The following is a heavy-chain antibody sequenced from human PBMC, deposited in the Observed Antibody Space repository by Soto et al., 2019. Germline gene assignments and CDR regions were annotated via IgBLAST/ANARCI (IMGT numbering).Heavy chain of an antibody. Sequence: SVKVSCKASGGGFSSYAIIWVRQAPGQGLEWMGGIVPVVGSANYAQKFQGRVTITADESTTTAYMELSSLRSEDTAVYYCARVPSIYSTINYLAPWGQGTLVTFPS. CDR1: GGGFSSYA. J-gene: IGHJ5*02. V-gene: IGHV1-69*13. CDR3: ARVPSIYSTINYLAP. CDR2: IVPVVGSA. D-gene: IGHD6-13*01.